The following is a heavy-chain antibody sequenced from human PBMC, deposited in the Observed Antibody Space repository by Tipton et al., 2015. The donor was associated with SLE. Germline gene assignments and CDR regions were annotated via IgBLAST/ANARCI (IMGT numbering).Heavy chain of an antibody. CDR3: ANQNWNYYF. V-gene: IGHV4-34*08. CDR2: VSHRGTT. D-gene: IGHD1-7*01. J-gene: IGHJ4*02. CDR1: GGTSRDYF. Sequence: LRLSCAVYGGTSRDYFWSWIRPPPGKGLVWIGEVSHRGTTNYNPSLDSRVTISLDRFNNQFTLKMTSVTAADTAVYYCANQNWNYYFWGQGNLVTVSS.